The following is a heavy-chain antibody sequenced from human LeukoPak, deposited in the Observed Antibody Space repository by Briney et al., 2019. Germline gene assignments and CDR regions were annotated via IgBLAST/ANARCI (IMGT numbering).Heavy chain of an antibody. D-gene: IGHD2-2*01. CDR2: IYYSGST. Sequence: SETLSLTFTVSGGSISSYYWSWLRQPPGKGLEWIGYIYYSGSTNYNPSLKSRVTISVDTSKNQCSLTLSSVTAADTAVYYCAKYCSSTSCSLGAFDISGQGTMVTVSS. J-gene: IGHJ3*02. V-gene: IGHV4-59*01. CDR3: AKYCSSTSCSLGAFDI. CDR1: GGSISSYY.